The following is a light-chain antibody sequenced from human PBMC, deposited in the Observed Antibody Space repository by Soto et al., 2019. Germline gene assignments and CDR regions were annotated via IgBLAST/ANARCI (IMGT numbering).Light chain of an antibody. Sequence: TLSFSPGERATLSCRSSQSVSSYLTWYQQKPGQAPRLLIYHAAERATGIPATFSGSGSGTDFTLTITSLGPEDFAVYNCQPRSNCPPITFGQGTLPDI. V-gene: IGKV3-11*01. CDR2: HAA. CDR3: QPRSNCPPIT. J-gene: IGKJ5*01. CDR1: QSVSSY.